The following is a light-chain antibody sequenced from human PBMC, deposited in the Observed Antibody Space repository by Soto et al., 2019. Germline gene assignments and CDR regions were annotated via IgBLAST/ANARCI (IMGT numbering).Light chain of an antibody. CDR3: QQYNNWPSIT. J-gene: IGKJ5*01. CDR1: QSVSSN. CDR2: GAS. Sequence: DIAMPQYQATLFLSPGERATLSCRASQSVSSNSIVWYQQPPGQGPRLLIYGASTRATGIPARFSSSGSATAYTLPTSSLQSEDFSVYYCQQYNNWPSITFGQGTRLEI. V-gene: IGKV3D-15*01.